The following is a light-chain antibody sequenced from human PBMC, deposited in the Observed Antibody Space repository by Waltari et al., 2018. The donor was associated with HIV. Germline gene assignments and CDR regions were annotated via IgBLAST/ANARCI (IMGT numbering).Light chain of an antibody. CDR1: DRDVGFYNF. CDR3: ASYTADDTIL. J-gene: IGLJ2*01. CDR2: EVD. Sequence: SDLTQPASLSGFLGQSITISCTGGDRDVGFYNFISWYQQQPGKVPKLLLYEVDTRASGIPGRFSGSKSGNTASLTISGLQIEDEGLYFCASYTADDTILFGGGTTVTVL. V-gene: IGLV2-14*01.